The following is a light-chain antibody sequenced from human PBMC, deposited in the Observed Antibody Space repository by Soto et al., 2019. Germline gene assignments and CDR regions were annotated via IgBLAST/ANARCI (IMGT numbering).Light chain of an antibody. Sequence: QSALTQPASVSGSPGQSITISCTGTSSDVGVYNYVSWYQRHPGKAPKVMIYDVSNQPSGVSNRFSGSKSGNTASLTISGLQAEDEADFYWRSNTSNNTLGLFFGTGTKLTVL. V-gene: IGLV2-14*03. CDR1: SSDVGVYNY. CDR3: RSNTSNNTLGLF. J-gene: IGLJ1*01. CDR2: DVS.